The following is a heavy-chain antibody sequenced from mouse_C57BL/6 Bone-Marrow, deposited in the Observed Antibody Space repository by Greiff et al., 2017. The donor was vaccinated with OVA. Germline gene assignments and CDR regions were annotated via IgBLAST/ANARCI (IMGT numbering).Heavy chain of an antibody. J-gene: IGHJ3*01. V-gene: IGHV1-64*01. CDR3: ARPHYGSTWFAY. D-gene: IGHD1-1*01. Sequence: QVQLQQPGAELVKPGASVKLSCKASGYTFTSYWMHWVKQRPGQGLEWIGMIHPNSGSTNYNEKFKSKATLTVDKSSSTAYMQLSSLTSEDSAVYYCARPHYGSTWFAYWGQGTLVTVSA. CDR1: GYTFTSYW. CDR2: IHPNSGST.